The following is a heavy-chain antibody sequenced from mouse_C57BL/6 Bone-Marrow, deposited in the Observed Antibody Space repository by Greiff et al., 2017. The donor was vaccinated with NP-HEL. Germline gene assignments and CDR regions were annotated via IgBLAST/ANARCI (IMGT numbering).Heavy chain of an antibody. CDR3: AREGIYYGSSPWFAY. CDR1: GYTFTSYW. CDR2: IYPSDSET. V-gene: IGHV1-61*01. J-gene: IGHJ3*01. D-gene: IGHD1-1*01. Sequence: QVQLQQPGAELVRPGSSVKLSCKASGYTFTSYWMDWVKQRPGQGLEWIGNIYPSDSETHYNQKFKDKATLTVDKSSSTAYMQLSSLTSEYSAVYYCAREGIYYGSSPWFAYWGQGTLVTVSA.